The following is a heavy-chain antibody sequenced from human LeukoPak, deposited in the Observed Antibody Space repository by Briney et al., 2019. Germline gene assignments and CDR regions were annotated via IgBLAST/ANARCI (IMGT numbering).Heavy chain of an antibody. V-gene: IGHV4-34*01. J-gene: IGHJ4*02. CDR2: INHSGST. CDR3: ARAPSPDYDFWSGYSFDY. CDR1: GGSFSGYY. Sequence: SETLSLTCAVYGGSFSGYYWSWIRQPPGKGLEWIGEINHSGSTIYNPSLKSRVTISVDTSKNQFSLKLSSVTAADTAVYYCARAPSPDYDFWSGYSFDYWGQGTLVTVSS. D-gene: IGHD3-3*01.